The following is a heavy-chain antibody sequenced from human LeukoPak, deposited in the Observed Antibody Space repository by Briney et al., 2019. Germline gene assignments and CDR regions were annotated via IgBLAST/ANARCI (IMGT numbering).Heavy chain of an antibody. D-gene: IGHD5-12*01. CDR2: INSDGSTT. CDR3: ARDRGYSGYVA. V-gene: IGHV3-74*01. CDR1: GFTFRSYW. J-gene: IGHJ5*02. Sequence: GGSLRLSCAASGFTFRSYWMHWVRQAPGKGLVWVSRINSDGSTTGYADSVKGRFTISRDHAENTLYLQMNSLRAEDTAVYYCARDRGYSGYVAWGQGTLVTVSS.